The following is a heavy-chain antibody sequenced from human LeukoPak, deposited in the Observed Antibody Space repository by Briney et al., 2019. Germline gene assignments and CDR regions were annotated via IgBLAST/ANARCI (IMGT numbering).Heavy chain of an antibody. V-gene: IGHV4-34*01. CDR3: ARVYYDAFDI. D-gene: IGHD3-10*01. Sequence: SETLSLTCAVYGGSFSGYYWSWIRQPPGKGLEWIGEINHSGSTNYNPSLKGRVTISVDTSKNQFSLKLSSVTAADTAVYYCARVYYDAFDIWGQGTMVTVSS. CDR1: GGSFSGYY. CDR2: INHSGST. J-gene: IGHJ3*02.